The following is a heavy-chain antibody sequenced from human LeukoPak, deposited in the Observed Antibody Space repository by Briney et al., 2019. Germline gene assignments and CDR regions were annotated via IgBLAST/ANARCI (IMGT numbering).Heavy chain of an antibody. D-gene: IGHD1-1*01. J-gene: IGHJ5*02. CDR3: AGTTTARPFDP. CDR2: IYYSGST. V-gene: IGHV4-59*01. CDR1: GGSISSYY. Sequence: SETLSLTCTVSGGSISSYYWSWIRQPPGKGLEWIGYIYYSGSTNYNPSLKSRVTISVDAPKNQFSLKLSSVTAADTAVYYCAGTTTARPFDPWGQGTLVTVSS.